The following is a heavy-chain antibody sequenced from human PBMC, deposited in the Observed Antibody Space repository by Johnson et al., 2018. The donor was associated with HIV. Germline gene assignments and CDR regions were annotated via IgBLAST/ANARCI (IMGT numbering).Heavy chain of an antibody. CDR2: ISYDGTDK. Sequence: VQLVESGGGVVQPGRSLRLSCVASGFSLGAYAIHWVRQAPGTGLEWVALISYDGTDKFYATSVKGRFTVSRDNSNNILFLQMSSLRSDDTAVDLCARFQRSGWFHTDAFDLWGQGTMVTVSS. CDR3: ARFQRSGWFHTDAFDL. J-gene: IGHJ3*01. CDR1: GFSLGAYA. V-gene: IGHV3-30*04. D-gene: IGHD6-19*01.